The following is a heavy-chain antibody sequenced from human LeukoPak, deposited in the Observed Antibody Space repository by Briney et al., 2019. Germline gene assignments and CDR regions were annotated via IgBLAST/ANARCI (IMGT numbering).Heavy chain of an antibody. V-gene: IGHV3-48*02. CDR2: INHNGEMI. CDR1: GFTFSDYV. Sequence: GGSLRLSCAASGFTFSDYVMSWVRQAPGKGLEWVSYINHNGEMIYYADSVEGRFTISRDTAKKTLYLQMNSLRDDDTALYYCVRDNDWAFHYWGQGTLVTVSS. D-gene: IGHD3-9*01. J-gene: IGHJ4*02. CDR3: VRDNDWAFHY.